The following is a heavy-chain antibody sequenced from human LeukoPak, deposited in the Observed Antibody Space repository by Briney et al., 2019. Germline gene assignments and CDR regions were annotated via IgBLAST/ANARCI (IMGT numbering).Heavy chain of an antibody. V-gene: IGHV3-21*01. CDR2: ISSSSSYI. CDR1: GFKFHESA. Sequence: GGSLGLSCVASGFKFHESAMNWVRQAPGKGLEWVSSISSSSSYIHYADSVKGRFTISRDNAKNSLYLQMNSLRAEDTAVYYCARGRVITMIVVVTPEDAFDIWGQGTMVTVSS. CDR3: ARGRVITMIVVVTPEDAFDI. D-gene: IGHD3-22*01. J-gene: IGHJ3*02.